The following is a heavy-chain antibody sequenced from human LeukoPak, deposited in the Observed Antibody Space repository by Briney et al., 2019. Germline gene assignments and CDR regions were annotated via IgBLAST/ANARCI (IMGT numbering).Heavy chain of an antibody. J-gene: IGHJ4*02. CDR1: NVSVGSGAYY. Sequence: SQTLSLTCIVSNVSVGSGAYYWTWIRQHPGKGLEWIGYIYYSGSTYFSPSLKSRVSMSVDTSKNQFSLRLTSVTAADTAVYFCAAKGGGYDYRYWGQGTLVTVSS. D-gene: IGHD5-12*01. CDR3: AAKGGGYDYRY. CDR2: IYYSGST. V-gene: IGHV4-31*03.